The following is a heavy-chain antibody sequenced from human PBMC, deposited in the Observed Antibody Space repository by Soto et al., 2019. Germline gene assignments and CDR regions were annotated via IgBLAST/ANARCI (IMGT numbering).Heavy chain of an antibody. CDR1: GFTFSTYV. Sequence: PVGSLRLSCETSGFTFSTYVMHWVRQAPGKGLEWVAVISYDGSNKYYADSVKGRFTISRDNSKNKLYLQMNSLRAQDTAVYYCARDPHSSGWYEWVSMTLSIDFDYWGQGTLVTVSS. D-gene: IGHD6-19*01. V-gene: IGHV3-30*04. CDR2: ISYDGSNK. J-gene: IGHJ4*02. CDR3: ARDPHSSGWYEWVSMTLSIDFDY.